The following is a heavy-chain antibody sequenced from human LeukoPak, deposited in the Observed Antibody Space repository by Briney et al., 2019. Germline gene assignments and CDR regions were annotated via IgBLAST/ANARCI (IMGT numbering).Heavy chain of an antibody. Sequence: NSSETLSLTCTVSGGSISSGGYYWSWIRQHPGKGLEWIGYIYYSGSTNYNPSLKSRVTISVDTSKNQFSLKLSSVTAADTAVYYCAREENEDGYNQFAFSYWGQGTLVTVSS. V-gene: IGHV4-61*08. D-gene: IGHD5-24*01. CDR2: IYYSGST. CDR3: AREENEDGYNQFAFSY. CDR1: GGSISSGGYY. J-gene: IGHJ4*02.